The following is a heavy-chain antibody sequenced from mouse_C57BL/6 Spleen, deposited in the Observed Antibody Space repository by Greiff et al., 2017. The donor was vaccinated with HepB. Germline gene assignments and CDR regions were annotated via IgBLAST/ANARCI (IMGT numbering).Heavy chain of an antibody. Sequence: QVHVKQPGAELVKPGASVKMSCKASGYTFTSYWITWVKQRPGQGLEWIGDIYPGSGSTNYNEKFKSKATLTVDTSSSTAYMQLSSLTSEDSAVYYCARYDDYDVYYFDYWGQGTTLTVSS. J-gene: IGHJ2*01. CDR2: IYPGSGST. V-gene: IGHV1-55*01. D-gene: IGHD2-4*01. CDR3: ARYDDYDVYYFDY. CDR1: GYTFTSYW.